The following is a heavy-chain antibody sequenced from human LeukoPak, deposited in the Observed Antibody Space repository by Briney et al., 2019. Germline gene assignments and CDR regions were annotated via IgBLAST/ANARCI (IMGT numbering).Heavy chain of an antibody. CDR1: GYTFTSYG. CDR2: ISAYNGNT. Sequence: ASVKVSCKASGYTFTSYGISWVRQAPGQGLEWMGWISAYNGNTNYAQKLQGRVTMTTDTSTSTAYMGLRSLRSDDTAVYYCARGPPVVVVAATPGFDYWGQGTLVTVSS. J-gene: IGHJ4*02. CDR3: ARGPPVVVVAATPGFDY. V-gene: IGHV1-18*01. D-gene: IGHD2-15*01.